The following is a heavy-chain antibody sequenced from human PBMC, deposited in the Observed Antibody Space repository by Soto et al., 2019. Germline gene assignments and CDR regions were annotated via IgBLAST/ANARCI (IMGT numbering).Heavy chain of an antibody. Sequence: EVQLLESGGGLVQPGGSLRLSCAASGFTFTTYAMRWVRQAPGKGLEWVSGMTGSGSSTYYADSVKGRFTISSDISKSTLYLQMKSLRAEDTAVYYCAKDNFSYYSGSGRNYHYGMDVWGQGTTVTVSS. CDR1: GFTFTTYA. J-gene: IGHJ6*02. V-gene: IGHV3-23*01. CDR3: AKDNFSYYSGSGRNYHYGMDV. CDR2: MTGSGSST. D-gene: IGHD3-10*01.